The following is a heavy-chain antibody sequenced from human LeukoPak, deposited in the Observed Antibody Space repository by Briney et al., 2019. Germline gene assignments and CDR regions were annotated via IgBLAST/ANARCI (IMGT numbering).Heavy chain of an antibody. Sequence: GGSLRLSCAASAFTFRDFWMHWVRQAPGKGLEWVSAISGSGGSTYYADSVKGRFTISRDNSKNTLYLQMNSLRAEDTAVYYCAKGGGVVVPAAIIYYMDVWGKGTTVTVSS. D-gene: IGHD2-2*02. CDR2: ISGSGGST. J-gene: IGHJ6*03. CDR1: AFTFRDFW. V-gene: IGHV3-23*01. CDR3: AKGGGVVVPAAIIYYMDV.